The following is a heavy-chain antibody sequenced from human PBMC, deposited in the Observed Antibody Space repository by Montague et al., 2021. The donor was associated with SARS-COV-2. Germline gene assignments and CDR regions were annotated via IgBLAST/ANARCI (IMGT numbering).Heavy chain of an antibody. V-gene: IGHV2-5*02. CDR1: GFSLSTSGVG. Sequence: PALVKPTQTLTLTCTLSGFSLSTSGVGVGWIRQPPGKALEWLALXXWGDDKRYSPSLKTRLTISKDTSKNQVVLTMTNMDPVDTATYYCARIQATVNAFDIWGQGTMVTVSS. J-gene: IGHJ3*02. D-gene: IGHD4-17*01. CDR3: ARIQATVNAFDI. CDR2: XXWGDDK.